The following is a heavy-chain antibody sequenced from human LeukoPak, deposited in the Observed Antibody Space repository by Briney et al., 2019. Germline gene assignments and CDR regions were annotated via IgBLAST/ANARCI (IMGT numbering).Heavy chain of an antibody. CDR1: GFSLSSYT. CDR2: ISSSSTYL. J-gene: IGHJ3*02. D-gene: IGHD5-18*01. Sequence: GGSLRLSCAASGFSLSSYTMNWVRQAPGKGLEWVSSISSSSTYLDYADSLKGRFTISRDNAKNSLYLQMNSLRAEDTAVYYCAKDSADTEGAFDIWGQGTMVTVSS. V-gene: IGHV3-21*01. CDR3: AKDSADTEGAFDI.